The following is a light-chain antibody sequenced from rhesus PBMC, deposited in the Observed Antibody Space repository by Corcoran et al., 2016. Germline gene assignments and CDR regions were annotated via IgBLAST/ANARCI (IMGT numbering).Light chain of an antibody. V-gene: IGKV1-74*01. Sequence: DIQMTQSPSSLSASVGDRVTITCRASENVNNYSNWYQQKPGKAPKLLIYTAFTLQSGVPSRYSGSGSGTDYTFTISSLQPEDIATYYCKHGYGTPYSFGQRTKVEIK. CDR3: KHGYGTPYS. CDR2: TAF. CDR1: ENVNNY. J-gene: IGKJ2*01.